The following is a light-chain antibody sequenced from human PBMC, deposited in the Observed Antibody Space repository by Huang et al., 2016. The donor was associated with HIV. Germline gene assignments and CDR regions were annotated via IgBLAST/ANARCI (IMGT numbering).Light chain of an antibody. CDR1: QSISTY. CDR3: QQSYNNPA. Sequence: DIQMTQSPSSLSASVGDRVTVTCRASQSISTYLNLYQQRPGKAPNLLIFAASNLQSGVPSRFSGRGSGTDFTLTISSLQPEDFATYYCQQSYNNPAFGQGTKVEI. J-gene: IGKJ1*01. CDR2: AAS. V-gene: IGKV1-39*01.